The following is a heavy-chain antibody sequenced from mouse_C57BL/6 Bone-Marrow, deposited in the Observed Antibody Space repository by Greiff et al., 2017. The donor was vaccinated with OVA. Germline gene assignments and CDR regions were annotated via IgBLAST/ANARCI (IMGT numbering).Heavy chain of an antibody. D-gene: IGHD4-1*01. J-gene: IGHJ2*01. CDR3: TKGGSGKGAYYFDY. CDR1: GYTFTDYE. V-gene: IGHV1-15*01. Sequence: VQLQQSGAELVRPGASVTLSCKASGYTFTDYEMHWVKQTPVHGLEWIGAIDPETDGTAYNQKFKGKAILTADKSSSTAYMELRSLTSEDSAVYYCTKGGSGKGAYYFDYWGQGTTLTVSS. CDR2: IDPETDGT.